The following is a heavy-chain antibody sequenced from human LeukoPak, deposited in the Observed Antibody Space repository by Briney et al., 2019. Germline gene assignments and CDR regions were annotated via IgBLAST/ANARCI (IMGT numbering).Heavy chain of an antibody. J-gene: IGHJ6*02. CDR2: INPSGGST. V-gene: IGHV1-46*01. CDR3: ASPRQLGYCSSTSCSNYYYGMDV. CDR1: GYTFTSYY. D-gene: IGHD2-2*01. Sequence: ASVKVSCKASGYTFTSYYMHWVRQAPGQGLEWVGIINPSGGSTSYAQKFQGRVTMTRDTSTSTVYMELSSLRSEDTAVYYCASPRQLGYCSSTSCSNYYYGMDVWGQGTTVTVSS.